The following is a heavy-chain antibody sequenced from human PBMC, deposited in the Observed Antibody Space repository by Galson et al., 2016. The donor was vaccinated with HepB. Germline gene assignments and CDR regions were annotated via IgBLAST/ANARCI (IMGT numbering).Heavy chain of an antibody. J-gene: IGHJ4*01. CDR1: GFTFDDYA. V-gene: IGHV3-9*01. D-gene: IGHD3-10*01. Sequence: SLRLSCAASGFTFDDYAMHWVRQPPGKGLEWVASISWNSDSIGYADSVKGRFTISRDNAKNSLYLEMNSLRPEDTALYYCAKDFGDYYGSGTFLTYFDYWIHGARVTVSS. CDR2: ISWNSDSI. CDR3: AKDFGDYYGSGTFLTYFDY.